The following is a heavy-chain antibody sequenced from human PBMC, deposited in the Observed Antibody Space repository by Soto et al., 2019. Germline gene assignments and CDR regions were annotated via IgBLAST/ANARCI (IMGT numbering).Heavy chain of an antibody. CDR2: ISGSGGTI. Sequence: EVQLLESGGGLVQPGGSLRLSCAASGFTFSSYAMSWVRQAPGKGLELVSAISGSGGTIYYADSVKGRFTISRDNSKNTLYLQMTSLRAEDTAVYYCAKAVADTGRFDYWGQGTLVTVSS. V-gene: IGHV3-23*01. CDR3: AKAVADTGRFDY. J-gene: IGHJ4*02. D-gene: IGHD5-18*01. CDR1: GFTFSSYA.